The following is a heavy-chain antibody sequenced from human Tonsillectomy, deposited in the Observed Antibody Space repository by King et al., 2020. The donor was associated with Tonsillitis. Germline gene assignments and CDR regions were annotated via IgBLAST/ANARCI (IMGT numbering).Heavy chain of an antibody. CDR2: IYYSGST. D-gene: IGHD6-13*01. J-gene: IGHJ4*02. CDR1: GGSISSYY. V-gene: IGHV4-59*01. CDR3: ARERVAAAGFDC. Sequence: VQLQESGPGLVKPSETLSLTCTVSGGSISSYYWTWIRQPPGQGLEWIGYIYYSGSTKYNPSLESRVTISVDTTKNQFSLKLNSVTAAETAVYYFARERVAAAGFDCWGQGTLVTVSS.